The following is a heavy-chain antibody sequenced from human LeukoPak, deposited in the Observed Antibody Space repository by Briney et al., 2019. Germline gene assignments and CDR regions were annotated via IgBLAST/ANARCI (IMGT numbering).Heavy chain of an antibody. CDR3: ARQGSSQPGYSYGYWAFDI. D-gene: IGHD5-18*01. J-gene: IGHJ3*02. CDR1: GGSFSGYY. Sequence: SETLSLTCAVYGGSFSGYYWSWIRQPPGKGLEWIGEINHSGSTNYNPSLKSRVTISVDTSKNQFSLKLSSVTAADTAVYYCARQGSSQPGYSYGYWAFDIWGQGTMVTVSS. V-gene: IGHV4-34*01. CDR2: INHSGST.